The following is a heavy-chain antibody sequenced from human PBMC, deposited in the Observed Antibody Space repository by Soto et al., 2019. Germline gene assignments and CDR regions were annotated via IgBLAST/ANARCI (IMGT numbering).Heavy chain of an antibody. V-gene: IGHV4-31*03. D-gene: IGHD2-15*01. J-gene: IGHJ6*03. Sequence: TLSLTCTVAGGYISNGGYYWSWIRQHPGKGLEWIGYIYYSGSTYYNPSLKSRVTISVDTSKNQFSLKLSSVTAADTAVYYCARGDNCSGGIWYKNYCYHDMVAWGKGSTVTVP. CDR1: GGYISNGGYY. CDR3: ARGDNCSGGIWYKNYCYHDMVA. CDR2: IYYSGST.